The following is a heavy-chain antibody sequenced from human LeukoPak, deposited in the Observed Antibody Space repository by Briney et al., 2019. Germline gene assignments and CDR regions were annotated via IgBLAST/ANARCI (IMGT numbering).Heavy chain of an antibody. CDR3: ARGLGVVTAQSEQPKPRYFDL. CDR2: IRGYNGNT. J-gene: IGHJ2*01. D-gene: IGHD2-21*02. Sequence: ASVKVSCKASGYTFISYGISWVRQAPGQGLEWMGWIRGYNGNTNYAQNLRGRVTMTTDTSTSTAYMELRSLRSDDTAVYYCARGLGVVTAQSEQPKPRYFDLWGRGTQVTVSS. V-gene: IGHV1-18*01. CDR1: GYTFISYG.